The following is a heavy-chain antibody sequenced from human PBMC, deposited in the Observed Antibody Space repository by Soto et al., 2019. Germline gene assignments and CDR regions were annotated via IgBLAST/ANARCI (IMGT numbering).Heavy chain of an antibody. CDR2: ISGSGGST. CDR3: AKDLTIFGVPDY. J-gene: IGHJ4*02. Sequence: LRLSCAASGFTFSSYAMSWVRQAPGKGLEWVSAISGSGGSTYYADSVKGRFTISRDNSKNTLYLQMNSLRAEDTAVYYCAKDLTIFGVPDYWGQGTLVTVSS. D-gene: IGHD3-3*01. V-gene: IGHV3-23*01. CDR1: GFTFSSYA.